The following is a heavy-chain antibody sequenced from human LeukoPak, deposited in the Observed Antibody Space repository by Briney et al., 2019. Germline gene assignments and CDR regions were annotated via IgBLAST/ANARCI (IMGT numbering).Heavy chain of an antibody. CDR2: IYYSGST. Sequence: SETLSLTCAVYGGSFSGYYWSWIRQPPGKGLEWIGTIYYSGSTYYNPSLKSRVTISVDTSKNQFSLKLSSVTAADTAVYYCAREGWGSSGYYYVGSAFDIWGQGTMVTVSS. CDR1: GGSFSGYY. V-gene: IGHV4-34*01. D-gene: IGHD3-22*01. CDR3: AREGWGSSGYYYVGSAFDI. J-gene: IGHJ3*02.